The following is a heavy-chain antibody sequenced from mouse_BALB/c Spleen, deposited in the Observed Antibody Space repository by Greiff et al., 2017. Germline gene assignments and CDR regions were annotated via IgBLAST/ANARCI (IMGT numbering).Heavy chain of an antibody. V-gene: IGHV5-6-3*01. J-gene: IGHJ2*01. CDR1: GFTFSSYG. D-gene: IGHD2-1*01. CDR2: INSNGGST. Sequence: DVMLVESGGGLVQPGGSLKLSCAASGFTFSSYGMSWVRQTPDKRLELVATINSNGGSTYYPDSVKGRFTISRDNAKNTLYLQMSSLKSEDTAMYYCARDNYVDYFDYWGQGTTLTVSS. CDR3: ARDNYVDYFDY.